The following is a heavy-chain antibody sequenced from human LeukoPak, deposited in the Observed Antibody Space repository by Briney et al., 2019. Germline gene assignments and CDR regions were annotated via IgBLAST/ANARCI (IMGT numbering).Heavy chain of an antibody. CDR1: GGSISSGGYY. J-gene: IGHJ3*02. CDR3: ARDRPNGSGSYYNPHDAFDI. D-gene: IGHD3-10*01. V-gene: IGHV4-31*03. Sequence: SQTLSLTCTVSGGSISSGGYYWSWIRQHPGKGLEWIGYIYYSGSTYYNPSLKSRVTISVDTSKNQFSLKLSSVTAADTAVHYCARDRPNGSGSYYNPHDAFDIWGQGTMVTVSS. CDR2: IYYSGST.